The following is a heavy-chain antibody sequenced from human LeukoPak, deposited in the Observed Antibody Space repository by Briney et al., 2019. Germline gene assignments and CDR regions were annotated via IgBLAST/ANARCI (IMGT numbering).Heavy chain of an antibody. J-gene: IGHJ4*02. CDR3: ASTRGVFLDY. D-gene: IGHD3-3*01. CDR1: GFTVRSNY. Sequence: GGSLRLSCAASGFTVRSNYMSWGRQSPGTGLEWFSVIYIGGSSYYAASVQGRFTISRDNSKNTLYLQMNTLRVEYTGVYYCASTRGVFLDYWGQGILVTVSS. V-gene: IGHV3-53*01. CDR2: IYIGGSS.